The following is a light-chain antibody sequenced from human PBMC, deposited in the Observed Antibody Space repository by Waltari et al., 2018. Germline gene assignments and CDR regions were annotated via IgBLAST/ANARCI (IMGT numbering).Light chain of an antibody. CDR3: QTWGTGTWV. J-gene: IGLJ3*02. CDR2: INTDGSH. V-gene: IGLV4-69*01. CDR1: SGHTSYA. Sequence: QFVLPQSPSASASLGASVKLTCTLSSGHTSYAIAWHQQQPEKGPRYLMKINTDGSHKKGDGIPDRFSGSSSGAERYLTISSLQSEDEADYYCQTWGTGTWVFGGGTKLTVL.